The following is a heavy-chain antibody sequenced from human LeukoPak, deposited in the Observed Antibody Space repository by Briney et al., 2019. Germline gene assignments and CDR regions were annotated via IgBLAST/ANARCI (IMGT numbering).Heavy chain of an antibody. J-gene: IGHJ4*02. CDR2: ISYDGSNK. Sequence: GGSLRLSCAASGFTFSTYAMHWVRQAPGKGLEWVAAISYDGSNKNYADSVKGRFTISRDNSKNTLYLQMNSLRSEDTAVYYCAREVYYDSSGYSDYWGQGTLVTVSS. V-gene: IGHV3-30*04. D-gene: IGHD3-22*01. CDR3: AREVYYDSSGYSDY. CDR1: GFTFSTYA.